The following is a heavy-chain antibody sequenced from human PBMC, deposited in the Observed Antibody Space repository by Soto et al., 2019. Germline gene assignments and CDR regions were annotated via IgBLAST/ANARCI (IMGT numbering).Heavy chain of an antibody. CDR2: IYHSGRT. Sequence: SVTLSLTCTVSGGSISSGDYYWRWIRQPPGKGLAWIGYIYHSGRTYYNPSPQSRVNISVDTSQNQFSLKLSPVTAADTAVYYCARGSYYYDSSRYYPYWGQGTLVTVSS. D-gene: IGHD3-22*01. J-gene: IGHJ4*02. CDR3: ARGSYYYDSSRYYPY. CDR1: GGSISSGDYY. V-gene: IGHV4-30-4*01.